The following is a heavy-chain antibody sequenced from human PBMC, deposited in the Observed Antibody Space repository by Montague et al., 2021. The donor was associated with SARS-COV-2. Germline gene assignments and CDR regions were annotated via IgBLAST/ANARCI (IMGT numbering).Heavy chain of an antibody. CDR3: ASSGFSGGWEDPHWYFDV. Sequence: SETLSLTCTVSGGSISSYYWSWIRQPPGKGLEWIGYIYYSGSTKYNPSLKSRVIMSVDTSKNQFSLRLSSVTTADTAVYHCASSGFSGGWEDPHWYFDVWGRGTLVTVSS. J-gene: IGHJ2*01. D-gene: IGHD6-19*01. CDR2: IYYSGST. CDR1: GGSISSYY. V-gene: IGHV4-59*01.